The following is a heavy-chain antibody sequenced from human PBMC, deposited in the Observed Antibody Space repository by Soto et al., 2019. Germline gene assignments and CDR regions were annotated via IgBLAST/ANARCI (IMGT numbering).Heavy chain of an antibody. J-gene: IGHJ6*02. CDR2: IYYSGST. D-gene: IGHD4-4*01. Sequence: WETLSLTCTVSGGSVSSGSYYWSWIRQPPGKGLEWISYIYYSGSTNYNPSLKSRVTITVDTSKNQFSLKLISVTAADPAVYYCAREGNSGPYYYGMDVWGQGTTVTVSS. V-gene: IGHV4-61*01. CDR1: GGSVSSGSYY. CDR3: AREGNSGPYYYGMDV.